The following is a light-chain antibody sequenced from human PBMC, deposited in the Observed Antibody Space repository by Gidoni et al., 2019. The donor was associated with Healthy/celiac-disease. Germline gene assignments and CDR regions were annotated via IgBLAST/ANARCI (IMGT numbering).Light chain of an antibody. CDR2: AAS. V-gene: IGKV1-39*01. CDR1: QSISSY. CDR3: QQSYSTPYT. Sequence: DIQMTQSPSSLSASVGDRVTITCRASQSISSYLNWYQQKPGKAPKLLIYAASSLQSGVPSRFSGSGSGTDFTLTISSLQPEDFATYYCQQSYSTPYTFSQXTKLKIK. J-gene: IGKJ2*01.